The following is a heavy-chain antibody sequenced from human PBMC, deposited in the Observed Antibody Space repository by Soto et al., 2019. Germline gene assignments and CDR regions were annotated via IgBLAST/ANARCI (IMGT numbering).Heavy chain of an antibody. V-gene: IGHV4-59*08. Sequence: QVQLQESGPGLVKPSETLSLTCTVSGGSISSYYWSWIRQPPGKGLEWIGYIYDSGSTNYNPPLQGRVTISVDTSKNQFSLKLSSVTAADTAVYYCARQRVYSRGYTYWGQGTLVIVSS. D-gene: IGHD6-25*01. CDR1: GGSISSYY. CDR2: IYDSGST. CDR3: ARQRVYSRGYTY. J-gene: IGHJ4*02.